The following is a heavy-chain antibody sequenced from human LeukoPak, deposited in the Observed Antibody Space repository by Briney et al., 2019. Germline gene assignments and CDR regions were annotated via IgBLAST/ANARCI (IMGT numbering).Heavy chain of an antibody. D-gene: IGHD3-10*01. CDR3: LRDGGYGSGGYYFAY. J-gene: IGHJ4*02. V-gene: IGHV4-31*03. Sequence: PSETLSLTCTVSGGSISSGGYYWSWIRQHPGKGLEWIGYIYYSGSTSYNPSLKSRLTMSVDTSKNQFSLKLSSVTAADTAVYYWLRDGGYGSGGYYFAYWGQGNLGPVPS. CDR2: IYYSGST. CDR1: GGSISSGGYY.